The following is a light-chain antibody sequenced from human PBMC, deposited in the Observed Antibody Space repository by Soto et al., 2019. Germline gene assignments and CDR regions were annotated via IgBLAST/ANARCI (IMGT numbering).Light chain of an antibody. J-gene: IGLJ1*01. CDR2: EVN. V-gene: IGLV2-14*01. CDR3: SSYTSTNTLFV. CDR1: SSDVGGYNY. Sequence: QSALTQPASVSGSPGQSITISCTGTSSDVGGYNYVSWYQQRPGKAPKLMIYEVNNRPSGVSDRFSGSKSGITASLTISGPQAEDEADYYCSSYTSTNTLFVFGTGTKVTVL.